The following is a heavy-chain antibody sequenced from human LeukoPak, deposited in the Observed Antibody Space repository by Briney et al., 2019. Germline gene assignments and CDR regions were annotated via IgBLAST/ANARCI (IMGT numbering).Heavy chain of an antibody. J-gene: IGHJ4*02. CDR2: INPNSGTT. D-gene: IGHD1-26*01. CDR1: GYTFTVYF. Sequence: GASVKVSCKASGYTFTVYFMHLVRQAPGQGLEWMGWINPNSGTTKYALKFQGRVTMTRDTSISTAYMEVSRLRSDDTAVFYCARDLAMYSPDLDYWGQGTLVTVSS. V-gene: IGHV1-2*02. CDR3: ARDLAMYSPDLDY.